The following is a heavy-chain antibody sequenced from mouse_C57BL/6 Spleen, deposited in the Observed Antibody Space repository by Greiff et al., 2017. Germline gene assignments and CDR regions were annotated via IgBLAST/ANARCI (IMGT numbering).Heavy chain of an antibody. CDR3: ARSGDYDGFAY. D-gene: IGHD2-4*01. CDR1: GYSFTSYY. J-gene: IGHJ3*01. CDR2: IYPGSGNT. Sequence: VQLQQSGPELVKPGASVKISCKASGYSFTSYYIHWVKQRPGQGLEWIGWIYPGSGNTKYNEKFKGKATLTADTSSSTAYMQLSSLTSEDSAVYYCARSGDYDGFAYWGQGTLVTVSA. V-gene: IGHV1-66*01.